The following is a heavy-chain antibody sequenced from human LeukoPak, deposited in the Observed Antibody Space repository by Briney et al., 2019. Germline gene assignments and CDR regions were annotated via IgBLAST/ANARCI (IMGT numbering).Heavy chain of an antibody. V-gene: IGHV4-34*01. CDR1: GGSVSDYY. CDR2: INHSGST. J-gene: IGHJ4*02. D-gene: IGHD3-10*01. Sequence: SETLSLTCTISGGSVSDYYWSWIRQSPGKGLEWIGEINHSGSTNYNPSLKSRVTISVDTSKNQFSLKLSSVTAADTAVYYCARRRRSYSGSSIDYWGQGTLVTVSS. CDR3: ARRRRSYSGSSIDY.